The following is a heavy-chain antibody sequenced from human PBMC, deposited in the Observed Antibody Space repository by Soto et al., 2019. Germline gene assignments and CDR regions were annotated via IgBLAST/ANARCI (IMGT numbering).Heavy chain of an antibody. CDR1: GFTFSSYG. CDR2: ISYDGSNK. J-gene: IGHJ6*02. Sequence: QVQLVESGGGVVQPGRSLRLSCAASGFTFSSYGMHWVRQAPGKGLEWVAVISYDGSNKYYADSVKGRFTISRDNSKNTLYLPMNSLRAEDTAVYYCANETSRPPRRDYYGMDVWGQGTTVTVSS. CDR3: ANETSRPPRRDYYGMDV. V-gene: IGHV3-30*18.